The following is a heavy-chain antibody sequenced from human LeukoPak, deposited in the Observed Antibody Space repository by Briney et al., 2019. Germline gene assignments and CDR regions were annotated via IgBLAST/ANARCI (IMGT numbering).Heavy chain of an antibody. CDR2: ISAYNGNT. J-gene: IGHJ3*02. D-gene: IGHD3-10*01. CDR3: ARNLELVRGVTDAFDI. Sequence: GASVKVSCKASGYTFTSYGISWVRQAPGQGLEWMGWISAYNGNTNYAQKLQGRVTMTTDTSTSTAYMELRSLRSDDTAVYYCARNLELVRGVTDAFDIWGQGTMVTVSS. V-gene: IGHV1-18*01. CDR1: GYTFTSYG.